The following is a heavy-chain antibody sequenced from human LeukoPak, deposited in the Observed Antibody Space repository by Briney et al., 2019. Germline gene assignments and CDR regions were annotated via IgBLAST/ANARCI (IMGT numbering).Heavy chain of an antibody. CDR1: GYSFTNYW. J-gene: IGHJ4*02. V-gene: IGHV5-51*01. CDR3: ARQGYCSSTSCYNPVDY. Sequence: GESLKISCKASGYSFTNYWIGWVRQMPGKGLEWMGVIYPGDSDTTYSPSFQGQVTISADTSISTAYLQWSSLKASDTAMYYCARQGYCSSTSCYNPVDYWGQGTLVTVSS. D-gene: IGHD2-2*02. CDR2: IYPGDSDT.